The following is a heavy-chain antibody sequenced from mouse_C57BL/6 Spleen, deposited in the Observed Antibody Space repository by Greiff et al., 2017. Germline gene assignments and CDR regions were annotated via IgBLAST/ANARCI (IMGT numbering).Heavy chain of an antibody. CDR2: INPSNGGT. CDR1: GYTFTSYW. Sequence: QVQLKEPGTELVKPGASVKLSCKASGYTFTSYWMHWVKQRPGQGLEWIGNINPSNGGTNYNEKFKSKATLTVDKSSSTAYMQLSSLTSEDSAVYYCARSAIPGSSYGYVDVWGTGTTVTVSS. J-gene: IGHJ1*03. CDR3: ARSAIPGSSYGYVDV. V-gene: IGHV1-53*01. D-gene: IGHD1-1*01.